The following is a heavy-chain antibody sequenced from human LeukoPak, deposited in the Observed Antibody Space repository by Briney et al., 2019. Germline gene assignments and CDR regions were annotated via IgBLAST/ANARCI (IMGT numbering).Heavy chain of an antibody. Sequence: PGGSLRLSCAASGFTFSSYAMSWVRQAPGKGLEWVSPISSSGVSTYYADSVKGRFTISRDNSKNTLYLQMNSLRAEDTAVYYCVKITGLSPGAFDYWGQGTLVIVSS. CDR2: ISSSGVST. CDR3: VKITGLSPGAFDY. D-gene: IGHD3-9*01. CDR1: GFTFSSYA. J-gene: IGHJ4*02. V-gene: IGHV3-23*01.